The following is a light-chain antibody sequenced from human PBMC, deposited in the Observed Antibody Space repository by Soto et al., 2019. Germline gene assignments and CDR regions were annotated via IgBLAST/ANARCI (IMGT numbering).Light chain of an antibody. CDR1: QSVNNY. CDR2: DAS. CDR3: QQRSIWPPLT. Sequence: EIVLTQSPATLSLSPGERATLSCRASQSVNNYLAWYQQKPGQAPRLLIYDASNRATGIPARFSGSGSGTDLTLNISSLEPEDFSVYYCQQRSIWPPLTFGGGTKVEIK. J-gene: IGKJ4*01. V-gene: IGKV3-11*01.